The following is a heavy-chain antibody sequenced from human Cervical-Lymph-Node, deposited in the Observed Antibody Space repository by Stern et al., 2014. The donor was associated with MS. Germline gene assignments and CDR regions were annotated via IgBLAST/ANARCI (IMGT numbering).Heavy chain of an antibody. CDR1: GDSISSGSYY. V-gene: IGHV4-61*02. J-gene: IGHJ5*02. D-gene: IGHD3-16*01. Sequence: QVQLVESGPGLVKPSQTLSLTCTVSGDSISSGSYYWSWIRQPAGKGLEWIGRLYPRGSTNYSPSLKSRVIMSLDTPRNQFSLTLNSGTAADTAVYFCARSSWGNSWFDPWGQGILVTVSS. CDR3: ARSSWGNSWFDP. CDR2: LYPRGST.